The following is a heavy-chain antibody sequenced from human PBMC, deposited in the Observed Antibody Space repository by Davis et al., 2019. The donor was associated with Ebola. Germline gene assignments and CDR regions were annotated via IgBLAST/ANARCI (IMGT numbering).Heavy chain of an antibody. CDR3: AKNYFYMDV. J-gene: IGHJ6*03. CDR1: GFTFSSYG. V-gene: IGHV3-30*18. CDR2: ILYDGSNK. D-gene: IGHD3-9*01. Sequence: GGSLRLSCAASGFTFSSYGMHWVRQAPGKGLEWVAVILYDGSNKYYADSVKGRFAISRDNSKNTLNLEMSSLRAEDTAVYYCAKNYFYMDVWGKGTTVTVSS.